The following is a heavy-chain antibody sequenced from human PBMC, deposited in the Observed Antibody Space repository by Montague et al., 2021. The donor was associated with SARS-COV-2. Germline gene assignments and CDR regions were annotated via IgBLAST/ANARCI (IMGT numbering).Heavy chain of an antibody. J-gene: IGHJ3*02. D-gene: IGHD3-22*01. CDR1: GGSISSSSYY. V-gene: IGHV4-39*01. CDR2: IYYSRST. CDR3: ARFTTSYYYDSKAAPATPDAFDI. Sequence: SETLSLTCTVSGGSISSSSYYWGWIRQPPGKGLEWIGSIYYSRSTYYNLSLKSRVTISVDTSQNQFSLKLSSVTAADTAVYYCARFTTSYYYDSKAAPATPDAFDIWGQGTMVTVSS.